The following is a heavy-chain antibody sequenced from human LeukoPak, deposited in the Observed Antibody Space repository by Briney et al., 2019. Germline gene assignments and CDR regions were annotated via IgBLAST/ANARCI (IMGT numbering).Heavy chain of an antibody. J-gene: IGHJ4*02. CDR1: GGSFSGYY. CDR3: ARGREDPQGGSGSYFDY. CDR2: INHSGST. V-gene: IGHV4-34*01. Sequence: SETLSLTSAVYGGSFSGYYWSWIRQPPGKGLEWIGEINHSGSTNYNPSLKSRVTISVDTSKNQFSLKLSSVTAADTAVYYCARGREDPQGGSGSYFDYWGQGTLVTVSS. D-gene: IGHD3-10*01.